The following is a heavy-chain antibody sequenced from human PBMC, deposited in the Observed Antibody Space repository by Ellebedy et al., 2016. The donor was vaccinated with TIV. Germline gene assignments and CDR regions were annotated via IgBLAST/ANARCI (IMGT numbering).Heavy chain of an antibody. CDR3: AGAGGSYDAFDI. CDR1: GGSISSSSYY. Sequence: SETLSLTXTVSGGSISSSSYYWGWIRQPPGKGLEWIGSIYYSGSTYYNPSLKSRVTISVDTSKNQFSLKLSSVTAADTAVYYCAGAGGSYDAFDIWGQGTMVTVSS. CDR2: IYYSGST. J-gene: IGHJ3*02. V-gene: IGHV4-39*01. D-gene: IGHD2-8*02.